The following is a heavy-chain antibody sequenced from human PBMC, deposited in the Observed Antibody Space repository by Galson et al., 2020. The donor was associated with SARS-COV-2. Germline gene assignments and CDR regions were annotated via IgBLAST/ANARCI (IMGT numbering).Heavy chain of an antibody. D-gene: IGHD6-13*01. Sequence: GESLKISCKASGYTFTSYAMHWVRQAPGQRLEWMGWINAGNGNTKYSQKFQGRVTITRDTSASTAYMELSSLRSEDTAVYYCAREASSSWSFDYWGQGTLVTVSS. J-gene: IGHJ4*02. V-gene: IGHV1-3*01. CDR3: AREASSSWSFDY. CDR1: GYTFTSYA. CDR2: INAGNGNT.